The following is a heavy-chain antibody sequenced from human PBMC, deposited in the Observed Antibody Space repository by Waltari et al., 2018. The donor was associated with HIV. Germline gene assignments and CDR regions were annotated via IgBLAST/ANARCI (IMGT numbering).Heavy chain of an antibody. V-gene: IGHV3-9*01. Sequence: EVQLVESGGGLVQPGRSLRLSCAASGFTFDDYAMHWVRQAPGKGLGWGSGVNWNSDSIGYADSVKGRFTISRDNAKNSLYLQMNSLRLEDTAFYYCAKDGRDGVYVEHWGQGTLVTVSS. CDR3: AKDGRDGVYVEH. CDR1: GFTFDDYA. J-gene: IGHJ1*01. D-gene: IGHD2-8*01. CDR2: VNWNSDSI.